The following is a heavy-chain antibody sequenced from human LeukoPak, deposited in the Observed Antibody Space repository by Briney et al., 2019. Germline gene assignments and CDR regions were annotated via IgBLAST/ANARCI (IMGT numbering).Heavy chain of an antibody. CDR1: GFAFSSYA. CDR2: ISGSGGST. Sequence: GGSLRLSCAASGFAFSSYAMSWVRQAPGKGLEWVSAISGSGGSTYYADSVKGRFTISRDNSKNTLYLQMNSLRAEDTAVYYCGKDLFGVGVTTPNRPPTPEYFQHWGQGTLVTVSS. CDR3: GKDLFGVGVTTPNRPPTPEYFQH. V-gene: IGHV3-23*01. D-gene: IGHD4-17*01. J-gene: IGHJ1*01.